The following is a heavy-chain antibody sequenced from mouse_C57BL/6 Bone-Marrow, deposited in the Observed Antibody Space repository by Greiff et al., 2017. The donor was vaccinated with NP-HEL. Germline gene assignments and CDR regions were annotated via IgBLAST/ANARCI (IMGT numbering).Heavy chain of an antibody. J-gene: IGHJ1*03. Sequence: QVQLQQPGAELVKPGASVKMSCKASGYTFTSYWITWVKQRPGQGLEWIGDIYPGSGSTNYNEKFKSKATLTVDTSSSTAYMQLSSLTSEDSAVYDCARLGRSYYVHWYFDVWGTGTTVTVSS. CDR3: ARLGRSYYVHWYFDV. CDR1: GYTFTSYW. V-gene: IGHV1-55*01. CDR2: IYPGSGST. D-gene: IGHD1-1*01.